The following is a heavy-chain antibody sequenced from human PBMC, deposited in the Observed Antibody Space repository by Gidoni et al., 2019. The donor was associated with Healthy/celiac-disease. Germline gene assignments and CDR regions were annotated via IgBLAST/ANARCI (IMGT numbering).Heavy chain of an antibody. J-gene: IGHJ6*02. V-gene: IGHV1-18*01. CDR2: ISGYNGNT. Sequence: QVQLVQSGAEVKKPGASVKVSCQASGSTFTHYGISWVRHAPGQGLEWMGWISGYNGNTDYEQNLQGRVTMTTDTSTSTADMELRSLRSDDTAVYYCARRTRWEWGGDGMDVWGQGTTVTVSS. D-gene: IGHD1-26*01. CDR1: GSTFTHYG. CDR3: ARRTRWEWGGDGMDV.